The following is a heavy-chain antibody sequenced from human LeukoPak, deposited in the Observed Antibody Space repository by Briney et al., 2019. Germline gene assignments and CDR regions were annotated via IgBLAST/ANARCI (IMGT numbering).Heavy chain of an antibody. J-gene: IGHJ6*03. CDR3: AREGGYDFWSGPHRYYYYMDV. CDR2: IYYSGST. CDR1: GGSISSSIYY. D-gene: IGHD3-3*01. Sequence: SETLSLTCTVSGGSISSSIYYWGWIRQPPGKGLEWIGSIYYSGSTYYNPSLKSRVTISVDTSKNQFSLKLSSVTAADTAVYYCAREGGYDFWSGPHRYYYYMDVWGKGTTVTVSS. V-gene: IGHV4-39*07.